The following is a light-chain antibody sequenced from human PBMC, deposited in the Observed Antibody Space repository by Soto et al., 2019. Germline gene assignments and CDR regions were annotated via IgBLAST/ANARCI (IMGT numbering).Light chain of an antibody. CDR2: AAS. J-gene: IGKJ4*01. CDR1: QDIAIY. V-gene: IGKV1-9*01. CDR3: QQLRMYPST. Sequence: IQLNQSPSSLSASVGDRVTITCRGSQDIAIYLAWYQQKPGEAPKLLIYAASTLYGGVPSRFSGSRSGTDFALTITSXQAEDFATYYCQQLRMYPSTFGGGTKVYIK.